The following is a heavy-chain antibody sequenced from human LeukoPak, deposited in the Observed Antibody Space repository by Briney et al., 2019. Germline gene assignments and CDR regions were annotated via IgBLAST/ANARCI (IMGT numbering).Heavy chain of an antibody. D-gene: IGHD4-17*01. V-gene: IGHV4-4*02. CDR1: GGSISSRNW. Sequence: SGTLSLTCAVSGGSISSRNWWSWVRQPPGKGLEWIGEIYHSGSTNYNPSLKTRVTISVDKSKNQFSLKLSSVIAADTAVYYCARASHDYGDYSHFDYWGQGTLVTVSS. J-gene: IGHJ4*02. CDR2: IYHSGST. CDR3: ARASHDYGDYSHFDY.